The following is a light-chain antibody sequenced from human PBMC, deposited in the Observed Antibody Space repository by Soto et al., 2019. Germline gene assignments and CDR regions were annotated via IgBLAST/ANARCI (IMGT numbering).Light chain of an antibody. Sequence: DIQMTQSPPTLSASVGDRVTITCRASQSISTWLAWYQQKPGKAPKLLIYDASNLETGVPSRFRGSGSGTDFTFTIITLQPEDIATYYCQQYDNLPLTFGGGTKVDIK. CDR2: DAS. V-gene: IGKV1-33*01. CDR3: QQYDNLPLT. J-gene: IGKJ4*01. CDR1: QSISTW.